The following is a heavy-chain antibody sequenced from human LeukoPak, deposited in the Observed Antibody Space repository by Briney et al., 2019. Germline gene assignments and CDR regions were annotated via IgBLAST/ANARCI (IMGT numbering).Heavy chain of an antibody. D-gene: IGHD2-8*02. Sequence: GGSLRLSCAASGFTFSGSALHWVRQAPGKGLEWVAVISYDGSNKYYADSVKGRFTISRDNSKNTLYLQMNSLRAEDTAVYYCARDHYGRSVVSWYYYYYMDVWGKGTTVTVSS. CDR3: ARDHYGRSVVSWYYYYYMDV. J-gene: IGHJ6*03. CDR2: ISYDGSNK. CDR1: GFTFSGSA. V-gene: IGHV3-30*04.